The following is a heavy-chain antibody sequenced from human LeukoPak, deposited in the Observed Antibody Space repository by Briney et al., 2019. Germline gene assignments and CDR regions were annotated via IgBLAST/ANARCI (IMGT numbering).Heavy chain of an antibody. D-gene: IGHD3-22*01. Sequence: ASVKVSCKASGYTFTSYYMHWVRQATGQGLEWMGWMNPNSGNTGYAQKFQGRVTMTRNTSISTAYMELSSLRSEDTAVYYCARGKDYYDSSGYQYGYYYYYGMDVWGQGTTVTVSS. J-gene: IGHJ6*02. V-gene: IGHV1-8*02. CDR2: MNPNSGNT. CDR1: GYTFTSYY. CDR3: ARGKDYYDSSGYQYGYYYYYGMDV.